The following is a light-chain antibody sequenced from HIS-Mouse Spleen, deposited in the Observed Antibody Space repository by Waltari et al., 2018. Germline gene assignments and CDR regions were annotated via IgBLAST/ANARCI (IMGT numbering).Light chain of an antibody. Sequence: SYVLTQPPSGSGAPGKTARITCGGNNVGSKSVQWYQQKPGQAPVLVVYDDSDRPSGIPERFSGSNSGNTATLTISRVEAGDEADYYCQVWDSSSDHVVFGGGTKLTVL. CDR2: DDS. J-gene: IGLJ2*01. V-gene: IGLV3-21*03. CDR1: NVGSKS. CDR3: QVWDSSSDHVV.